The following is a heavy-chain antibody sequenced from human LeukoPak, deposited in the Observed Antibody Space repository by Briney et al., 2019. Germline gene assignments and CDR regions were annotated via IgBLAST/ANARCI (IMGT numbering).Heavy chain of an antibody. D-gene: IGHD1-26*01. CDR1: GYTFTAYY. CDR3: AISRRVWEPLEY. V-gene: IGHV1-2*02. CDR2: FNTNSGVT. Sequence: ASVKVSCKASGYTFTAYYMYWVRQAPGQGLEWLGWFNTNSGVTNYVQKFQGRVTMTTDTSISTAYMELSSLRSDDTAVYYCAISRRVWEPLEYWGQGTLVTVSS. J-gene: IGHJ4*02.